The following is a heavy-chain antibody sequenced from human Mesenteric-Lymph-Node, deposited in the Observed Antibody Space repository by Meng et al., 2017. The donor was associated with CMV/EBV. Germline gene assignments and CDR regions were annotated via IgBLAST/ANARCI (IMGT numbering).Heavy chain of an antibody. Sequence: GESLKISCAASGFTFSSYSMNWVRQAPGKGLEWVSSISSSSSYIYYADSVKGRFTISRDNAKNSLYLQMNSLRAEDTAVYYCARVLEYSSGWYKRGYYYGMDVWGQGTTVTVSS. D-gene: IGHD6-19*01. CDR2: ISSSSSYI. CDR1: GFTFSSYS. J-gene: IGHJ6*02. CDR3: ARVLEYSSGWYKRGYYYGMDV. V-gene: IGHV3-21*01.